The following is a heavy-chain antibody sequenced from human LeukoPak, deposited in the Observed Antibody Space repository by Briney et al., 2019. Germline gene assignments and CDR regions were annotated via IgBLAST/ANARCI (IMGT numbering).Heavy chain of an antibody. CDR3: ARLFGYDSSGYYYYYGMDV. V-gene: IGHV5-51*01. D-gene: IGHD3-22*01. CDR2: IYPGDSDT. Sequence: PGESLKISCKGSGYSFTSYWIGWVRQMPGKGLEWMGIIYPGDSDTRYSPSFQGQVTISADKSISTACLQWSSLKASDTAMYYCARLFGYDSSGYYYYYGMDVWGQGTTVTVSS. CDR1: GYSFTSYW. J-gene: IGHJ6*02.